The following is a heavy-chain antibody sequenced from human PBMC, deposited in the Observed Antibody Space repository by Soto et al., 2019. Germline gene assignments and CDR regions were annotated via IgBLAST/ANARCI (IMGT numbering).Heavy chain of an antibody. V-gene: IGHV3-73*01. CDR1: GFTFSGSA. CDR2: IRSKANSYAT. D-gene: IGHD3-22*01. CDR3: TRGVDYYDRKGRDY. J-gene: IGHJ4*02. Sequence: PGGSLRLSCAASGFTFSGSAMHWVRQASGKGLEWVGRIRSKANSYATAYAASVKGRFTISRDDSKNTAYLQMNSLKTEDTAVYFCTRGVDYYDRKGRDYWGQGTLVTVSS.